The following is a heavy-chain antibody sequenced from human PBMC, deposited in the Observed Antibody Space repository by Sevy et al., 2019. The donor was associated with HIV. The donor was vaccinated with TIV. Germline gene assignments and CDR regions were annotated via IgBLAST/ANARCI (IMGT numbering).Heavy chain of an antibody. D-gene: IGHD3-10*01. J-gene: IGHJ4*02. CDR3: ARGGMIRAFDY. Sequence: GGSLRLSCAASGFTFSSYWMSWVRRAPGKGLEWVANIKQDGSEKYYVDSVKGRFTISRDNAKNSLYLQMNSLRAEDTAVYYCARGGMIRAFDYWGQGTLVTVSS. V-gene: IGHV3-7*01. CDR2: IKQDGSEK. CDR1: GFTFSSYW.